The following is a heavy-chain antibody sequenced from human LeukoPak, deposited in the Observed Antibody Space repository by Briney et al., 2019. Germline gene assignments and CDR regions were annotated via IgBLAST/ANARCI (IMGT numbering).Heavy chain of an antibody. V-gene: IGHV4-31*03. CDR1: GGSISSGGYY. Sequence: SQTLSLTCTDSGGSISSGGYYWSWIRQHPGKGLEWIGYIYYSGSTYYNPSLKSRVTMSVDTSENQFSLKLNSVTAADTAVYYCATTVGSYFDYWSQGTLVTVSS. J-gene: IGHJ4*02. CDR2: IYYSGST. D-gene: IGHD3-16*01. CDR3: ATTVGSYFDY.